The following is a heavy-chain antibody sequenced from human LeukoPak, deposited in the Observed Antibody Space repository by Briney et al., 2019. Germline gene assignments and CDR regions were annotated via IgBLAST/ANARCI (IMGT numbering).Heavy chain of an antibody. J-gene: IGHJ4*02. V-gene: IGHV4-4*07. CDR1: GGSISSYY. CDR2: IYTSGST. CDR3: AREVYDSSAGHFDY. D-gene: IGHD3-22*01. Sequence: PSETLSLTCTVSGGSISSYYWSWLRQPAGKGLEWIGRIYTSGSTNYNPSLKSRVTISVDKSKNQFSLKLSSVTAAGTAVYYCAREVYDSSAGHFDYWGQGTLVTVSS.